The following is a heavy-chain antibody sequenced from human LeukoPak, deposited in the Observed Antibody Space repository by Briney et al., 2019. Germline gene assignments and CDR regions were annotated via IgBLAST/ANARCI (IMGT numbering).Heavy chain of an antibody. D-gene: IGHD3-10*01. CDR1: GGSISSYY. V-gene: IGHV4-59*08. CDR2: IYYSGST. CDR3: ARQVAWFGELAAYFDY. Sequence: ASETLSLTCIVSGGSISSYYWSWIRQPPGKGLEWIGYIYYSGSTNYNPSLKSRVTISVDTSKNQFSLKLSSVTAADTAVYYCARQVAWFGELAAYFDYWGQGTLVTVSS. J-gene: IGHJ4*02.